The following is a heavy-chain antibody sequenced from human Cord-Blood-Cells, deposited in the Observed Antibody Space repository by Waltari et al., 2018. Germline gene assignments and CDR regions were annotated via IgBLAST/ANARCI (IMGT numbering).Heavy chain of an antibody. CDR3: ARDSVVATRRRYYYYYGMDV. CDR2: IYTSGST. V-gene: IGHV4-4*07. J-gene: IGHJ6*02. D-gene: IGHD5-12*01. Sequence: QVQLQESGPGLVKPSETLSLTCTVSGGSISSYYWSWIRLPAGKGLEWIGRIYTSGSTNYNPSLKSRVTMSVDTSKNQFSLKLSSVTAADTAVYYCARDSVVATRRRYYYYYGMDVWGQGTTVTVSS. CDR1: GGSISSYY.